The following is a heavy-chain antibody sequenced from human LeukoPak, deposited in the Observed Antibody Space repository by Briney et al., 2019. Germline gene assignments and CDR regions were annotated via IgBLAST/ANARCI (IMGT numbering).Heavy chain of an antibody. CDR2: TSAYNGNT. J-gene: IGHJ4*02. CDR3: ARDGGNWDYDY. D-gene: IGHD1-1*01. Sequence: ASVKVSCTASGYSFSSYGISWVRQAPGQGLEWMGWTSAYNGNTNYAQKLQDRVTMTTDTSTSTAYMELRSLTSDDTAVYYCARDGGNWDYDYWGQGTLVTVSS. CDR1: GYSFSSYG. V-gene: IGHV1-18*01.